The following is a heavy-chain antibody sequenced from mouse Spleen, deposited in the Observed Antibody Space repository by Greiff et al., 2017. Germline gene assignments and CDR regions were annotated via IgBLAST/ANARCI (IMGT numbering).Heavy chain of an antibody. Sequence: EVQLQQSGAELVRPGASVKLSCTASGFNIKDYYMHWVKQRPEQGLEWIGRIDPEGGDTGYAPKFPGKATMTADTSSNTAYLQLRSLTSEDTAVYYCTTQLGLRRKFAYWGQGTLVTVSA. CDR1: GFNIKDYY. D-gene: IGHD3-1*01. J-gene: IGHJ3*01. V-gene: IGHV14-1*01. CDR2: IDPEGGDT. CDR3: TTQLGLRRKFAY.